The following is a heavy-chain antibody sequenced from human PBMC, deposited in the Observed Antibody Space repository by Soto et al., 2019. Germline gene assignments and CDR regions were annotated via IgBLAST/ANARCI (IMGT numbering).Heavy chain of an antibody. CDR1: GFSFENYA. CDR2: ISWNRGTI. Sequence: GGSLRLSCAASGFSFENYALHWVRQAPGKGLEWVSGISWNRGTIGYADSVKGRFTISRDNAKNSLYLQMNSLRAEDTALYFCAKDKLNSNYEYYFDSWGQGTLVTVSS. D-gene: IGHD4-4*01. J-gene: IGHJ4*02. CDR3: AKDKLNSNYEYYFDS. V-gene: IGHV3-9*01.